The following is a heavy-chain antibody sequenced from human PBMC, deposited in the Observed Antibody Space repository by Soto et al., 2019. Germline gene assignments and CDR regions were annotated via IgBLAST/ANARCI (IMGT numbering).Heavy chain of an antibody. CDR2: IYSDGRT. Sequence: EVQLVESGGDLIQPGGSLRLSCAASGFTVSTTYMSWVRQAPGKGLECVSIIYSDGRTFYADSVKGRVTISRDNSKNTLYLQMNSLRADDTAVYYCAKEIVVVITQLDYWGQGTLVTVSS. CDR3: AKEIVVVITQLDY. J-gene: IGHJ4*02. D-gene: IGHD3-22*01. V-gene: IGHV3-53*01. CDR1: GFTVSTTY.